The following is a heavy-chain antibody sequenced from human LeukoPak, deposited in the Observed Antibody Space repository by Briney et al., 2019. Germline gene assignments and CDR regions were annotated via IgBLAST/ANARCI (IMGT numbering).Heavy chain of an antibody. CDR2: IYYSGNT. CDR3: ARGVLWPYVGGWFDP. J-gene: IGHJ5*02. Sequence: SETLSLTCTVSGGSISSYYWSWIRQPPGQGLKGIGYIYYSGNTNYNPSLKSRVTISVDTSKNQLSLKLSSVTAADTAVYYCARGVLWPYVGGWFDPWGQGTLVTVSS. V-gene: IGHV4-59*01. CDR1: GGSISSYY. D-gene: IGHD2/OR15-2a*01.